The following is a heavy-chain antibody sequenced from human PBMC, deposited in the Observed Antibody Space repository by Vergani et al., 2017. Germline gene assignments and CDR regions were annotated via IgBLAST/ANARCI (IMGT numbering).Heavy chain of an antibody. CDR2: ISARYPNT. D-gene: IGHD3-22*01. J-gene: IGHJ4*02. V-gene: IGHV3-23*01. Sequence: VQLLQSGGGVIQPGGSVRLSCAASGFTFRAYPMTWVRQAPGKGLEWFSAISARYPNTYYADSVKGRFTISRDNSKNMLDLQMNSLRAEDTAVYYCARLSYDTTPYLQGGYDCWGQGTLVSVSS. CDR1: GFTFRAYP. CDR3: ARLSYDTTPYLQGGYDC.